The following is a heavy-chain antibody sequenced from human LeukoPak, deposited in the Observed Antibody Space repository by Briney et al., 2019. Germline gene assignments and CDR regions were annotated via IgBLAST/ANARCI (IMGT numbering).Heavy chain of an antibody. CDR3: ARTYYDYAWGSYHLDY. D-gene: IGHD3-16*02. V-gene: IGHV4-61*01. Sequence: PSQTLSLTCTVSGGSISSGSYYWSWIRQPPGKGLEWIGYIYYSGSTNYNPSLESRVTISVDTSKNQFSLKLSSVTAADTTVYYCARTYYDYAWGSYHLDYWGQGTLVTVSS. CDR2: IYYSGST. J-gene: IGHJ4*02. CDR1: GGSISSGSYY.